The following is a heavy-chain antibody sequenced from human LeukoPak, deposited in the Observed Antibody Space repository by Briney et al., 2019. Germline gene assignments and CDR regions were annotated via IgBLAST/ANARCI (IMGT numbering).Heavy chain of an antibody. CDR2: ISGSGDST. CDR3: AKGGSYDAFDI. Sequence: GGSLRLSCAASGFTFSSYAMSWVRQAPGKGLEWVSTISGSGDSTYYADSVKGRFTISRDNSKNTLYLQMNSLRAEDTAVYYRAKGGSYDAFDIWGQGTMVTVSS. J-gene: IGHJ3*02. D-gene: IGHD2-15*01. CDR1: GFTFSSYA. V-gene: IGHV3-23*01.